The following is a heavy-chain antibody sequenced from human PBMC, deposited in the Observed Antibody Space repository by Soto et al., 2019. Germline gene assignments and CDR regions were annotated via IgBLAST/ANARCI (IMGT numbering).Heavy chain of an antibody. CDR1: GGSFSGYY. CDR2: INHSGST. CDR3: ASVTMGSIFGVENWFDP. J-gene: IGHJ5*02. Sequence: PSETLSLTCAVYGGSFSGYYWSWIRQPPGKGLEWIGEINHSGSTNYNPSLKSRVTISVDTSKNQFSLKLSSVTAADTAVYYCASVTMGSIFGVENWFDPWGQGTLVTVSS. V-gene: IGHV4-34*01. D-gene: IGHD3-3*01.